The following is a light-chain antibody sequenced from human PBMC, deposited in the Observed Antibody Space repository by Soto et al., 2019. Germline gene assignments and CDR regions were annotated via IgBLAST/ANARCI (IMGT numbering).Light chain of an antibody. J-gene: IGLJ1*01. Sequence: HSVLTQPPSASGTPGQRVTISCSGSSSNIGSNTVNWYQQLPGTAPKLLIYSNNQRPSGVPDRFSGSKSGTSASLAISGLQSEDEADYYCAAWDDSLNGPYVFGYGTKLTVL. CDR3: AAWDDSLNGPYV. CDR2: SNN. CDR1: SSNIGSNT. V-gene: IGLV1-44*01.